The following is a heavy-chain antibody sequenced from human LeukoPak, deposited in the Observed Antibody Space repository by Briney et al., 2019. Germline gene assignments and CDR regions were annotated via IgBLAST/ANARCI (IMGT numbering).Heavy chain of an antibody. CDR1: GYTFTSYA. J-gene: IGHJ4*02. CDR2: INTNTGNP. Sequence: ASVKVSCKASGYTFTSYAMNWVRQAPGQGLEWMGWINTNTGNPTYAQGFTGRFVFSLDTSVSTTYLQTSSLKAEDTAVYYCARDHDYYGSGGPGYWGQGTLVTVSS. V-gene: IGHV7-4-1*02. CDR3: ARDHDYYGSGGPGY. D-gene: IGHD3-10*01.